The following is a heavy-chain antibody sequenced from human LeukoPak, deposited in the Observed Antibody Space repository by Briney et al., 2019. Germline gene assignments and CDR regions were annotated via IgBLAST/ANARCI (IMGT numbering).Heavy chain of an antibody. J-gene: IGHJ4*02. CDR1: GFGFSSYS. D-gene: IGHD3-3*02. CDR2: ISSISTPI. CDR3: ARESISGARDFDF. Sequence: SGGSLRLSCAASGFGFSSYSMNWVRQAPGKGLEWVSYISSISTPIYYADSVKGRFTMSRDNAKNSLHLQMNSLRPEDTAVYYCARESISGARDFDFWGQGTLVTVSS. V-gene: IGHV3-48*01.